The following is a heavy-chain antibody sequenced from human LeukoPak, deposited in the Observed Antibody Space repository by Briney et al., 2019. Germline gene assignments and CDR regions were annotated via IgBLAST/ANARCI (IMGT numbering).Heavy chain of an antibody. V-gene: IGHV3-23*01. J-gene: IGHJ4*02. CDR3: AKGRGGFSSGWYYDY. CDR1: GSTFSNFD. CDR2: ITGSGITT. Sequence: GGSLRLSCAVSGSTFSNFDMSWVRQAPGRGLEWVSGITGSGITTYYAGSVKGRFTISRDNSKNTLYLQTNSLRAEDTAMYYCAKGRGGFSSGWYYDYWGQGTLVTVSS. D-gene: IGHD6-19*01.